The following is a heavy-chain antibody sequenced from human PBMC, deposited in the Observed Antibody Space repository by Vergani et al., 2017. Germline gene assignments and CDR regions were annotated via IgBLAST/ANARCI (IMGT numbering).Heavy chain of an antibody. Sequence: QITLRESGPTLVKPTQSLTLTCTFSGFSLTTGGEGLGWIRQPPGLALEWLAFVYWNDDDRYSPSLKICVTITKDTSKNEVILTMATMDPVDTATYYCVHRLGYFDWDGAFDVWGPGTMVTVSS. D-gene: IGHD3-9*01. CDR1: GFSLTTGGEG. CDR3: VHRLGYFDWDGAFDV. V-gene: IGHV2-5*01. J-gene: IGHJ3*01. CDR2: VYWNDDD.